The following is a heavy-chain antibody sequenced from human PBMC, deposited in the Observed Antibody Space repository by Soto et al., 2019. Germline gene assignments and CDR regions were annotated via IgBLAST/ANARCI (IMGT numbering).Heavy chain of an antibody. D-gene: IGHD3-22*01. V-gene: IGHV3-30-3*01. J-gene: IGHJ4*02. CDR2: ISYDGSND. Sequence: QVQLVESGGGVVQPGTSLRLSCAASGFTFITSALHWVRQAPGKGLEWVAVISYDGSNDYYADSVKGRFTISKDSSRNTVYLQMNSLRAEDTAVYYCARDSGMGMYYCDSSGGWIDYWGQGTLVTVSS. CDR1: GFTFITSA. CDR3: ARDSGMGMYYCDSSGGWIDY.